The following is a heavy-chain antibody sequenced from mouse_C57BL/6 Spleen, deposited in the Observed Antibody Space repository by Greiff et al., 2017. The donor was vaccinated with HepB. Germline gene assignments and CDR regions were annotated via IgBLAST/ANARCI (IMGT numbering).Heavy chain of an antibody. CDR3: ARGGYRFDY. CDR2: IDPSDSYT. Sequence: QVQLQQPGAELVKPGASVKLSCKASGYTFTSYWMQWVKQRPGQGLEWIGEIDPSDSYTNYNQKFKGKATLTVDTSSSTAYMQLSSLTSEDSAVYYCARGGYRFDYWSQGTTLTVSS. D-gene: IGHD2-2*01. J-gene: IGHJ2*01. V-gene: IGHV1-50*01. CDR1: GYTFTSYW.